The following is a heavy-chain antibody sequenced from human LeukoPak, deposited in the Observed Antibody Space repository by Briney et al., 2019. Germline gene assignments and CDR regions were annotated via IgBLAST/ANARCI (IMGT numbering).Heavy chain of an antibody. V-gene: IGHV1-2*02. CDR1: GYTFTGYY. Sequence: ASVKVSCKASGYTFTGYYMHWVRQAPGQGLEWMGWINPNSGGTNYAQKFQGRVTMTRDTSISTAYMELSRLRSDDTAVYYCARGGRLRYSSSWPRDGGWFDPWGQGTLVTVSS. CDR2: INPNSGGT. J-gene: IGHJ5*02. CDR3: ARGGRLRYSSSWPRDGGWFDP. D-gene: IGHD6-13*01.